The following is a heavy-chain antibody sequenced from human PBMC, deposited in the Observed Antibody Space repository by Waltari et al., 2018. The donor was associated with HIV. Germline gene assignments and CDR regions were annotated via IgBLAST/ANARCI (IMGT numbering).Heavy chain of an antibody. CDR3: ATVLVRTSWVITTAPFDY. CDR1: GFAVINNY. D-gene: IGHD3-22*01. Sequence: EVQLVESGGVLIQPGGSLRLACAASGFAVINNYMSWVRQAPGKGLEWVSLIYSKATTYYADSVKGRFTISRDNSKNTLYLQMNSLRADDTAVYFCATVLVRTSWVITTAPFDYWGQGTLVTVSS. V-gene: IGHV3-53*01. J-gene: IGHJ4*02. CDR2: IYSKATT.